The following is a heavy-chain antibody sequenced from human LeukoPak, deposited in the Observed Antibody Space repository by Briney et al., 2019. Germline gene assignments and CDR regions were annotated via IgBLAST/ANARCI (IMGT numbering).Heavy chain of an antibody. CDR2: INTNTGNP. Sequence: ASVKVSCKASGYTFTSYAMNWVRQAPGQGLEWMGWINTNTGNPTYAQGFTGRFVFSLDTSVSTAYLQISSLKAEDTAVYYCARVWFGELLYPPFDYWGQGTLVTVSS. D-gene: IGHD3-10*01. V-gene: IGHV7-4-1*02. CDR1: GYTFTSYA. J-gene: IGHJ4*02. CDR3: ARVWFGELLYPPFDY.